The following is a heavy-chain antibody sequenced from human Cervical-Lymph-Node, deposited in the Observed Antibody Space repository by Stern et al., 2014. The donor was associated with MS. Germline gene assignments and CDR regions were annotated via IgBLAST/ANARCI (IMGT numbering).Heavy chain of an antibody. CDR1: GGTFSSDA. D-gene: IGHD6-13*01. CDR3: ASGTRSSWYFDF. CDR2: IIPIFETA. Sequence: VQLLQPGAEVKKPGSSMKVSCKASGGTFSSDAIGWVRQAPGKGLEWMGGIIPIFETANYAQKFQGRVTITADQSTKTAYLELSSLTSGDTAMYFCASGTRSSWYFDFWGQGTLVTVST. V-gene: IGHV1-69*01. J-gene: IGHJ4*02.